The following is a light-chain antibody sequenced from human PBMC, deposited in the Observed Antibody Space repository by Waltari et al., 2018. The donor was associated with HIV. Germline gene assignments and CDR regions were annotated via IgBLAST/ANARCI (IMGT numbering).Light chain of an antibody. CDR2: WAS. J-gene: IGKJ1*01. CDR3: QQYYSTPRT. CDR1: QCVLYSSNNKNY. Sequence: DIVMTQSPDSLAVSLCERATINCKSSQCVLYSSNNKNYLAWYQQKPGQPPKLLIYWASTRESGVPDQFSGSGSGTDFTLTISSLQAEDVAVYYCQQYYSTPRTFGQGTKVEIK. V-gene: IGKV4-1*01.